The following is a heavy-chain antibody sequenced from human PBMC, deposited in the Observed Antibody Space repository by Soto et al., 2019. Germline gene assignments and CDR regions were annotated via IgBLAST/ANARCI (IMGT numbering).Heavy chain of an antibody. V-gene: IGHV1-69*13. CDR3: ARDRLRYFDWLPYDAFDI. CDR1: GGTFSSYA. J-gene: IGHJ3*02. D-gene: IGHD3-9*01. Sequence: SVKVSCKASGGTFSSYAISWVRQAPGQGLEWMGGIIPIFGTANYAQKFQGRVTITADESTSTAYMELSSLRSEDTAVYYCARDRLRYFDWLPYDAFDIWGQGTMVT. CDR2: IIPIFGTA.